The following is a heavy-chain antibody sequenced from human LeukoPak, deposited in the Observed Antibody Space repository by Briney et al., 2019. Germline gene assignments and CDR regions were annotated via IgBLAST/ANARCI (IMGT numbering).Heavy chain of an antibody. CDR1: GYKFSSYW. Sequence: GESLKVSRKGSGYKFSSYWIGWVRQMSGRGLEWMGVINPDDSDIRYSPSFEGQVTISADKSTSTAYLQWNSLEASDTAMYYCTRVVVPAAISYWGQGTPVTVFS. V-gene: IGHV5-51*01. CDR3: TRVVVPAAISY. J-gene: IGHJ4*02. D-gene: IGHD2-2*01. CDR2: INPDDSDI.